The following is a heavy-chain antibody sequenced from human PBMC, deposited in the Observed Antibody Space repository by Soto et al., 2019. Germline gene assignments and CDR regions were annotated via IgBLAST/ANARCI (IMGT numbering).Heavy chain of an antibody. D-gene: IGHD3-22*01. Sequence: EVQLVESGGGLVQPGGSLRLSCAASGFPFSTYWMSWVRQAPGKGLEWVANIKQDGRAAWYVDSVKGRFTISRDNAKKSLYLQMNSLRVEGTAVYYCARGDYHDTSGPFSDAFDIWGQGTMVTVSS. J-gene: IGHJ3*02. CDR2: IKQDGRAA. CDR1: GFPFSTYW. V-gene: IGHV3-7*04. CDR3: ARGDYHDTSGPFSDAFDI.